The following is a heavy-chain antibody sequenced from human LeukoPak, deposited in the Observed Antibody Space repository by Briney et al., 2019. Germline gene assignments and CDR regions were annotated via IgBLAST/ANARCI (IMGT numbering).Heavy chain of an antibody. V-gene: IGHV3-23*01. J-gene: IGHJ4*02. CDR1: GFTFSSYA. CDR2: ISGSGGST. CDR3: AKVPGIIDYFDY. Sequence: GGSLRLSCAASGFTFSSYARSWVRQAPGKGLEWVSAISGSGGSTYYADSVKGRFTISRDNSKNTLYLQMNSLRAEDTAVYYCAKVPGIIDYFDYWGQGTLVTVSS. D-gene: IGHD3-10*01.